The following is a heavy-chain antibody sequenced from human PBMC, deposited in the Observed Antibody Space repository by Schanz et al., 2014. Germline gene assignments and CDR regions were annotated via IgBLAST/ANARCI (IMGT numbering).Heavy chain of an antibody. Sequence: EVQLVESGGGLIQPGGSLRLSCAASGFTVSSNYMSWVRQAPGKGLEWVSVIYSGGSTYYADSVKGRFTISRDNSKNTVYLQMTSLRVEDTAVYYCAKVWGSDYFYPFDYWGQGTLVTVSS. CDR1: GFTVSSNY. V-gene: IGHV3-53*01. J-gene: IGHJ4*02. CDR2: IYSGGST. CDR3: AKVWGSDYFYPFDY. D-gene: IGHD3-22*01.